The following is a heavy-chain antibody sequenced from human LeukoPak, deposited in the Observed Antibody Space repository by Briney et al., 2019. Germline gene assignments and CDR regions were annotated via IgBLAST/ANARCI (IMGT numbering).Heavy chain of an antibody. V-gene: IGHV3-9*01. J-gene: IGHJ4*02. Sequence: SGFXXDXYAMHWVRHAPGKGLEWVSGISWNSGSIGYADSVKGRFTISRDNAKNSLYLQMNSLRAEDTALYYCAKDGDFWSGYFDYWGQGTLVTVSS. CDR2: ISWNSGSI. CDR1: GFXXDXYA. CDR3: AKDGDFWSGYFDY. D-gene: IGHD3-3*01.